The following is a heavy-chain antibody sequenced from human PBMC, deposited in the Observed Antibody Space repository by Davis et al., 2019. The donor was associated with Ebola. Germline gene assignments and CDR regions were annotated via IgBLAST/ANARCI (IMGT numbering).Heavy chain of an antibody. CDR2: IRKDGVQK. CDR3: ARVVSGY. D-gene: IGHD6-25*01. V-gene: IGHV3-7*03. J-gene: IGHJ4*02. CDR1: GLSLSSLG. Sequence: GGSLRLSCAASGLSLSSLGMSWVRQAPGKGLEWVATIRKDGVQKFYVDSVKGRFIISRDNARNSLYLQMNSLKTEDTAVYYCARVVSGYWGQGTLVSVSS.